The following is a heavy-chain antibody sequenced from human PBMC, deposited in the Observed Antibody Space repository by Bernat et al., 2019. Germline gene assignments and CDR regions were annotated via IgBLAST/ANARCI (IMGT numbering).Heavy chain of an antibody. CDR1: GGTFSSYA. CDR3: ASMYSSRWYRADY. J-gene: IGHJ4*02. V-gene: IGHV1-69*06. Sequence: QVQLVQSGAEVKKPGSSVKVSCKASGGTFSSYAISWVRQAPGQGLEWMGGIIPIFGTANYAQKFQGRVTITAEKSTSTAYMELSSVRSEDTAVYYCASMYSSRWYRADYWGQGTLVTVSS. D-gene: IGHD6-13*01. CDR2: IIPIFGTA.